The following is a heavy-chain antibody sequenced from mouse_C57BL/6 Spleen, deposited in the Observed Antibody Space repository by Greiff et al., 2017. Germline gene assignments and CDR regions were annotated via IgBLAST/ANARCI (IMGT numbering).Heavy chain of an antibody. V-gene: IGHV1-26*01. J-gene: IGHJ3*01. CDR2: INPNNGGT. CDR1: GYTFTDYY. Sequence: EVQLQQSGPELVKPGASVKISCKASGYTFTDYYMNWVKQSHGKSLEWIGDINPNNGGTSYNQKFKGKATLTVDKSSSTAYMELRSLTSEDSAVYYCARSIYDGYYRFAYWGQGTLVTVSA. CDR3: ARSIYDGYYRFAY. D-gene: IGHD2-3*01.